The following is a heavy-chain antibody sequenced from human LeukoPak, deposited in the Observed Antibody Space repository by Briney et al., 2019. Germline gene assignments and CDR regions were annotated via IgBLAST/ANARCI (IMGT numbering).Heavy chain of an antibody. J-gene: IGHJ4*02. CDR3: ARDAFRSDY. D-gene: IGHD3-3*02. CDR2: IKQDGSEK. Sequence: PGGTLRLSCAASGFTFSSYGMSWVRQAPGKGLEWVANIKQDGSEKYYVDSVKGRFTISRDNAKNSLYLQMNSLRAEDTAVYYCARDAFRSDYWGQGTLVTVSS. V-gene: IGHV3-7*01. CDR1: GFTFSSYG.